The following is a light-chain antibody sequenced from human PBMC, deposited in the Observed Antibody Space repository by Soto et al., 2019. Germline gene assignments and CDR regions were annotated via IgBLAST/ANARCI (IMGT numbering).Light chain of an antibody. V-gene: IGKV1-5*01. CDR2: AVS. Sequence: DIQMTQSPSTLAASVGARVIITCRASQSPGTWLAWYQQKPGTAPVLLIYAVSKLESGVPSRFSGRAYGTEFTLTITRLQPDYFATYYCQQYVSYPLTFGGATTVEIK. CDR1: QSPGTW. J-gene: IGKJ4*01. CDR3: QQYVSYPLT.